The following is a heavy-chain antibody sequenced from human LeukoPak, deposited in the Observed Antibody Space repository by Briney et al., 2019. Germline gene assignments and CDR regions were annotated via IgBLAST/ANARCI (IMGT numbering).Heavy chain of an antibody. CDR3: AQDFGWY. J-gene: IGHJ4*02. CDR2: ISGSGGTT. D-gene: IGHD3-10*01. CDR1: GFTFSTCA. Sequence: GGSLRLSCAASGFTFSTCAMSWVRQAPGRGLEWVSSISGSGGTTYYADSVKGRFTISRDNSENTVYLQMNSLRAEDTAVYYCAQDFGWYWGQGTLVTVSS. V-gene: IGHV3-23*01.